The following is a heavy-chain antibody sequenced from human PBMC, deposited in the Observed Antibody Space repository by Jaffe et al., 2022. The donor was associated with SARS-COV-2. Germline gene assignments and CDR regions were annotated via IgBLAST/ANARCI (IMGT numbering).Heavy chain of an antibody. CDR2: IYTSGST. Sequence: QVQLQESGPGLVKPSQTLSLTCTVSGGSISSGSYYWSWIRQPAGKGLEWIGRIYTSGSTNYNPSLKSRVTISVDTSKNQFSLKLSSVTAADTAVYYCARVAGGYAEVGSDYWGQGTLVTVSS. CDR1: GGSISSGSYY. V-gene: IGHV4-61*02. J-gene: IGHJ4*02. D-gene: IGHD5-12*01. CDR3: ARVAGGYAEVGSDY.